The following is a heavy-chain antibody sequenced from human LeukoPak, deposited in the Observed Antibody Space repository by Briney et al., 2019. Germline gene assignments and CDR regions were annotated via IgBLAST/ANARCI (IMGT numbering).Heavy chain of an antibody. Sequence: TGGSLRLSCAASGFTFSSYAMRWVRQAPGKGLEWVAVISYDGSNKYYADSVKGRFTISRDNSKNTLYLQMNSLRAEDTAVYYCARVLSLVRRYGMDVWGQGTTVTVSS. CDR1: GFTFSSYA. D-gene: IGHD6-13*01. CDR3: ARVLSLVRRYGMDV. V-gene: IGHV3-30-3*01. J-gene: IGHJ6*02. CDR2: ISYDGSNK.